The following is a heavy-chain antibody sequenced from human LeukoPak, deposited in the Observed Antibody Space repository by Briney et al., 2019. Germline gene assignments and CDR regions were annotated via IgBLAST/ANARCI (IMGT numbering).Heavy chain of an antibody. Sequence: PGGSLRLSCAASGFTFSSYSMNWVRQAPGKGLEWVSSISSSSSYIYYADSVKGRFTISRDNAKNSLYLQMNSLRAEDTAVYYCAKGPYGDIRAKPNWFDPWGQGTLVTVSS. J-gene: IGHJ5*02. CDR1: GFTFSSYS. CDR2: ISSSSSYI. D-gene: IGHD4-17*01. CDR3: AKGPYGDIRAKPNWFDP. V-gene: IGHV3-21*04.